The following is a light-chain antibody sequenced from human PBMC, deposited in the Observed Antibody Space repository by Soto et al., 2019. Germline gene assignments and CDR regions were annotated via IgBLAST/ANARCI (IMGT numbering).Light chain of an antibody. V-gene: IGKV3-20*01. Sequence: EIVLTQSPGTLSLSPGERATLSCRASQSVSSSYLAWYQQKPGQAPRLLIYGASSRATGIPDRFSGSGSGTDLTYHIRRLEAEHFAVYYCQQYGSPFGQGTRLEIK. J-gene: IGKJ5*01. CDR3: QQYGSP. CDR2: GAS. CDR1: QSVSSSY.